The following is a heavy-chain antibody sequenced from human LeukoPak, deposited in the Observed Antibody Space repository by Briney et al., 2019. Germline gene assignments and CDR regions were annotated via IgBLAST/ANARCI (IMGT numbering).Heavy chain of an antibody. Sequence: PGGSLRLSCAASGFTFSNFAMMWVRQAPGTGLQWVSTITGYGATLYGDTVRGRFTIFRDTSMNTLFLQINSLGAEDTAVYYCAKGAAAGKVDWFDPWGQGTLVTVSS. CDR2: ITGYGAT. J-gene: IGHJ5*02. D-gene: IGHD6-13*01. CDR3: AKGAAAGKVDWFDP. CDR1: GFTFSNFA. V-gene: IGHV3-23*01.